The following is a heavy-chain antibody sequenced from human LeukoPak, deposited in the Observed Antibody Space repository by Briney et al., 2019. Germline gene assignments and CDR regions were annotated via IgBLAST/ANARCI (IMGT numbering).Heavy chain of an antibody. D-gene: IGHD3-16*01. Sequence: GGSLRLSCAPSRFVVSSNYMTWVRQAPGKGLEWVSVIFSGGDTYYADSVKDRFTISRDNSKDTVYLQMNSLRAEDTAVYYCARDRGEQGNWGQGTLVTVSS. V-gene: IGHV3-66*01. J-gene: IGHJ4*02. CDR1: RFVVSSNY. CDR3: ARDRGEQGN. CDR2: IFSGGDT.